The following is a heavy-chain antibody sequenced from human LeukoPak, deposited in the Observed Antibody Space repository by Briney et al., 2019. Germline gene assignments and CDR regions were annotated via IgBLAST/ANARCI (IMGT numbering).Heavy chain of an antibody. CDR3: ARLGELSLSLDY. CDR1: GGSISSSSYY. Sequence: SETLSLTCTVSGGSISSSSYYWGWIRQPPGKGLEWIGSIYYSGSTYYNPSLKSRVTISVDTSKNQFSLKLSSVTAADTAVYYCARLGELSLSLDYWGQGTLVTVSS. J-gene: IGHJ4*02. D-gene: IGHD3-16*02. CDR2: IYYSGST. V-gene: IGHV4-39*07.